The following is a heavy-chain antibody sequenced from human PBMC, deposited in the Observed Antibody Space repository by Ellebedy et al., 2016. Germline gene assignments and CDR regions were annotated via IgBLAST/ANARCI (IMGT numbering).Heavy chain of an antibody. J-gene: IGHJ4*02. CDR3: AREGVAGTPGDY. CDR1: EFTFSSYT. CDR2: ISYDGTSK. Sequence: GGSLRLXCEATEFTFSSYTMHWVRQAPGKGLEWVAVISYDGTSKYYADSVKGRLTISRDNSKNTLYLQMNSLRTEDTAMYYCAREGVAGTPGDYWGQGTLVTVSS. D-gene: IGHD6-19*01. V-gene: IGHV3-30-3*01.